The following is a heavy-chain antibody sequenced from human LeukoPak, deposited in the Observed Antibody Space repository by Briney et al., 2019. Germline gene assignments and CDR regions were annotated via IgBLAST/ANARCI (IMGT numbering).Heavy chain of an antibody. CDR3: ASPPVPQAAAITPGYFYYYMDV. Sequence: ASVKVSCKASGYTFTGYYMHWVRQAPGQGLEWMGGIIPIFGTANYAQKFQGRVTITADESTSTAYMELSSLRSEDTAVYYCASPPVPQAAAITPGYFYYYMDVWGKGTTVTVSS. J-gene: IGHJ6*03. V-gene: IGHV1-69*13. CDR1: GYTFTGYY. CDR2: IIPIFGTA. D-gene: IGHD6-13*01.